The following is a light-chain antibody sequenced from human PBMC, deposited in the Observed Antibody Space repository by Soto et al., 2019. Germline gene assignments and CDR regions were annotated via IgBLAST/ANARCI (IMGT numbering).Light chain of an antibody. V-gene: IGLV2-8*01. CDR1: SSDVGRYNY. Sequence: ALAQPPSASGSPGQSVTISCTGTSSDVGRYNYISWYQQRPGKAPKLIIYEVSKRPSGVPDRLSGFKYGNTASLTVSGLQAEDEADYYCSSYAGNSRYVFGTGTKVTVL. J-gene: IGLJ1*01. CDR3: SSYAGNSRYV. CDR2: EVS.